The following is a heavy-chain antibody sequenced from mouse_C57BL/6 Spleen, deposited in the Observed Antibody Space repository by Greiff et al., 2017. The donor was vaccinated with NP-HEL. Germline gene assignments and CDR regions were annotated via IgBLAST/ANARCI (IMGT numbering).Heavy chain of an antibody. J-gene: IGHJ2*01. CDR1: GYTFTSYW. D-gene: IGHD2-5*01. CDR2: IYPGSGST. CDR3: ASPYSNYTDYFDY. Sequence: QVQLQQPGAELVKPGASVKMSCKASGYTFTSYWITWVKQRPGQGLEWIGDIYPGSGSTNYNEKYKSKATLTVDTSSSTAYMQLSSLTSEDSAVYYCASPYSNYTDYFDYWGQGTTLTVSS. V-gene: IGHV1-55*01.